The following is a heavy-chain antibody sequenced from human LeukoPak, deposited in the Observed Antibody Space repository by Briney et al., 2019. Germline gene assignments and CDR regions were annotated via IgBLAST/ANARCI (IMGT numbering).Heavy chain of an antibody. D-gene: IGHD3-16*01. V-gene: IGHV3-48*01. Sequence: PGGSLRLSCAASGFTFSSYSMNWVRQAPGKGLVWVSYISGSSGTIYYADSVKGRFTISRDNAKNSLYLQMNSLRAEDAAVYYCARRSEFGVLYYMDVWGKGTTVTVSS. CDR2: ISGSSGTI. J-gene: IGHJ6*03. CDR3: ARRSEFGVLYYMDV. CDR1: GFTFSSYS.